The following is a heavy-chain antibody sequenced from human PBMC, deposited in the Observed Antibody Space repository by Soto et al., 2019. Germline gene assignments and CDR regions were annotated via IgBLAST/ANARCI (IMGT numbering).Heavy chain of an antibody. CDR3: ARFLITFGGVFVVPSYYYGMDV. J-gene: IGHJ6*02. D-gene: IGHD3-16*02. CDR2: ISAYNGNT. V-gene: IGHV1-18*01. Sequence: GASVKVSCKASGYTFTSYGISWVRQAPGQGLEWMGWISAYNGNTNYAQKLQGRVTMTTDTSTSTAYMELRSLRSDDTAVYYCARFLITFGGVFVVPSYYYGMDVWGQGTTVTVSS. CDR1: GYTFTSYG.